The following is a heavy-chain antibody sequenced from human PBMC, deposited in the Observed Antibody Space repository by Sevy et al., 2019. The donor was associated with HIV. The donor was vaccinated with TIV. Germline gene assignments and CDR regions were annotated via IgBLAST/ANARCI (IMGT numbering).Heavy chain of an antibody. CDR2: ISGSGGST. CDR3: AKSSASSSWYSDNWFDP. D-gene: IGHD6-13*01. J-gene: IGHJ5*02. V-gene: IGHV3-23*01. CDR1: GFTFSSYA. Sequence: GGSLRLSCAGSGFTFSSYAMSWVRQAPGKGLEWVSAISGSGGSTYYADSVKGRFTISRDNSKNTLYLQMNSLRAEDTAVYYCAKSSASSSWYSDNWFDPWGQGTLVTVSS.